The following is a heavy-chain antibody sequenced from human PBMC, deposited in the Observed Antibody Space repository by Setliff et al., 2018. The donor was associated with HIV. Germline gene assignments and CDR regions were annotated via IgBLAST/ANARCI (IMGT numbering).Heavy chain of an antibody. CDR1: GFSINNYW. V-gene: IGHV3-7*01. Sequence: GGSLRLSCAASGFSINNYWMTWVRLAPGKGLEWVANIKPDGSQKNYVDSVRGRFTIPRENAKDSLYLQMNSLRVEDTAVYYCARGYTGDFHWGQGTLVTVSS. J-gene: IGHJ1*01. D-gene: IGHD7-27*01. CDR3: ARGYTGDFH. CDR2: IKPDGSQK.